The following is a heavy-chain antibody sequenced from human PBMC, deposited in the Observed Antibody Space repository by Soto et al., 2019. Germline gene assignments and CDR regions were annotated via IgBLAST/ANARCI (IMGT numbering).Heavy chain of an antibody. CDR3: ARNSYYYGSGSYYPHFDY. D-gene: IGHD3-10*01. CDR2: ISAYNGNT. CDR1: GYTFTSYG. J-gene: IGHJ4*02. Sequence: QVQLVQSGAEVKKPGASVKVSCKASGYTFTSYGISWVRQAPGQGLEWMGWISAYNGNTNYAQKLQGRVTMTTDTSTSTAYMELRSLRSDDTAVYYRARNSYYYGSGSYYPHFDYWGQGTLVTVSS. V-gene: IGHV1-18*01.